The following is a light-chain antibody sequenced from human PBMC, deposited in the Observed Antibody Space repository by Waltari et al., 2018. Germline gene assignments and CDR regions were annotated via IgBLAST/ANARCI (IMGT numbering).Light chain of an antibody. CDR2: GVS. J-gene: IGLJ2*01. Sequence: QSALTQPPSASGSPGQSVTISCTGTSGDIGSYNFVSWYQQRPGKAPTLILFGVSERPSGVPDRFSGSKSGNTASLTVSGLQAEDEAEYYCSSYAGSIRVLFDGGTKLTVL. CDR3: SSYAGSIRVL. V-gene: IGLV2-8*01. CDR1: SGDIGSYNF.